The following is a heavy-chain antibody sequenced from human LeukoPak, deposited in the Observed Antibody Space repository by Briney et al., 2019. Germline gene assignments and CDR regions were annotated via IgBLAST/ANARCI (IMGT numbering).Heavy chain of an antibody. V-gene: IGHV1-69*06. J-gene: IGHJ6*03. D-gene: IGHD1-26*01. Sequence: VASVKVSCKASVGTFSSYAISWVRQAPGQGLEWMGGIIPIFGTANYAQKFQGRVTITADKSTSTAYMELSSLRSEDTAVYYCASQRRSGSYYYYMDVWGKGTTVTVSS. CDR2: IIPIFGTA. CDR3: ASQRRSGSYYYYMDV. CDR1: VGTFSSYA.